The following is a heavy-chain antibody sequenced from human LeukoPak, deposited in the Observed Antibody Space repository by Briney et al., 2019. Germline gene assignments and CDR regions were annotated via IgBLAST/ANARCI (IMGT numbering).Heavy chain of an antibody. V-gene: IGHV3-30*18. Sequence: GGSLRLSCAASGFTFSTYVMHWVRQAPSKGLEWVAVISYDGSNKYYADSVKGRFTISRDNSKNTLYLQMNSLRAEDTAVYYCAKDDYYDTSGYRDWGQGTLVTVSS. CDR1: GFTFSTYV. D-gene: IGHD3-22*01. CDR2: ISYDGSNK. CDR3: AKDDYYDTSGYRD. J-gene: IGHJ4*02.